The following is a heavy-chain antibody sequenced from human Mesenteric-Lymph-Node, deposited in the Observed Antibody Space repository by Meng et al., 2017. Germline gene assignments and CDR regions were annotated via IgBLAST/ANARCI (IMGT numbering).Heavy chain of an antibody. J-gene: IGHJ4*02. Sequence: QVQLVQSGAEVKKPGASVKVSCKASGYTFTGYYMHWVRQAPGQGLEWMGRINPNSGGTNYAQKFQGRVTMTTNTSISTAYMELSSLTSQDTAVYYCARVGRAGDSSKIDYDSWGQGTLVTVSS. CDR2: INPNSGGT. V-gene: IGHV1-2*06. D-gene: IGHD4-17*01. CDR1: GYTFTGYY. CDR3: ARVGRAGDSSKIDYDS.